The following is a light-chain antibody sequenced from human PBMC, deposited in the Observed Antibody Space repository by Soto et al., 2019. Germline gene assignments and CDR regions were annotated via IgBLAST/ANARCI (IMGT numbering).Light chain of an antibody. V-gene: IGKV3-20*01. CDR1: QSVSSSY. CDR2: GAS. CDR3: QQYGSSRT. J-gene: IGKJ1*01. Sequence: EIVLTQSPGTLSLSPGERATLSCRASQSVSSSYLAWYQQKPGQAPRLLIYGASSRATGIPDRFSGSGSRTDFPLTIRRMEPEDFEVYYCQQYGSSRTFGQGTKVEIK.